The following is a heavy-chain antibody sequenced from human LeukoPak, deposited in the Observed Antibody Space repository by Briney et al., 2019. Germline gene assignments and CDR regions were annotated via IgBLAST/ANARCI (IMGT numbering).Heavy chain of an antibody. J-gene: IGHJ4*02. CDR3: ASLPSNTVTHDY. V-gene: IGHV4-38-2*01. CDR1: GYSISSSYY. Sequence: PSETLSLXCAVSGYSISSSYYRGWIRQPPGKGLEWIGTIYHSGSTHYNPSLKSRVTLSVDTSKNQFSLKLRSVTAADTAVYYCASLPSNTVTHDYWGQGTLVTVSS. D-gene: IGHD4-11*01. CDR2: IYHSGST.